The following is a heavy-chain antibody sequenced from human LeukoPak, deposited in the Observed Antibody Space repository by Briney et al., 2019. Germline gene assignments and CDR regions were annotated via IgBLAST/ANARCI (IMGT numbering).Heavy chain of an antibody. D-gene: IGHD3-22*01. CDR1: GGSFSGYY. CDR2: INHSGST. CDR3: ARFHLPYYYDSSGYYQSPYDAFDI. Sequence: PSETLSLTCAVYGGSFSGYYWSWIRQPPGKGLEWIGEINHSGSTNYNPSLKSRVTISVDTSKNQFSLKLSSVTAADTAVYYCARFHLPYYYDSSGYYQSPYDAFDIWGQGTMVTVSS. V-gene: IGHV4-34*01. J-gene: IGHJ3*02.